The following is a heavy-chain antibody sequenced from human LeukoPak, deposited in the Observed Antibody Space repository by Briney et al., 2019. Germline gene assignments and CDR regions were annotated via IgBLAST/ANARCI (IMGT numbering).Heavy chain of an antibody. V-gene: IGHV3-23*01. CDR3: LRGYSYGWFDP. CDR2: ISGSGGST. J-gene: IGHJ5*02. CDR1: EFTFSIYA. D-gene: IGHD5-18*01. Sequence: PRGSLRLSCAASEFTFSIYAMTWVRQAPGKGLEWVSTISGSGGSTHYADSVKGRFTISRDNSKNTLYLQMNNLRAEDTAVYYCLRGYSYGWFDPWGQGTLVTVSS.